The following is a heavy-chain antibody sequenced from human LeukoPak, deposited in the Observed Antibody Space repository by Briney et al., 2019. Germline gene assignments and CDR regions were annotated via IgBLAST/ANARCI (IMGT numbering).Heavy chain of an antibody. D-gene: IGHD3-9*01. J-gene: IGHJ4*02. V-gene: IGHV1-24*01. CDR3: ATDLEYYDILTGSFSEY. Sequence: ASVKVSCKVSGYTLTELSMHWVRQAPGKGLEWMGGFDPEDGETIYAQKFQGRVTMTEDTSTDTAYMELSSLRSEDTAVYYCATDLEYYDILTGSFSEYWGQGTLVTVSS. CDR1: GYTLTELS. CDR2: FDPEDGET.